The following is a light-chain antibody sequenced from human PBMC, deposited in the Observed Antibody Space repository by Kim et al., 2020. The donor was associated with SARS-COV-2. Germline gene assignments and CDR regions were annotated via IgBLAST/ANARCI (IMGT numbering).Light chain of an antibody. Sequence: QSASVSGSPGQSITISCTGTSSDVGGYNYVSWYQQHPGKAPTLMIYDVSNRPSGVSNRFSGSKSGNTASLTISGLQAEDEADYYCSSYTSSSSWV. CDR3: SSYTSSSSWV. CDR1: SSDVGGYNY. V-gene: IGLV2-14*03. CDR2: DVS. J-gene: IGLJ3*02.